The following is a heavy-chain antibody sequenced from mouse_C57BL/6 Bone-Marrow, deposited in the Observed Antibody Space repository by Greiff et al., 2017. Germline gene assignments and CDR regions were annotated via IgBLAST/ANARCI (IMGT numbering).Heavy chain of an antibody. D-gene: IGHD4-1*01. CDR1: GFTFSSYA. CDR2: ISDGGSYT. V-gene: IGHV5-4*01. Sequence: EVKLMESGGGLVKPGGSLKLSCAASGFTFSSYAMSWVRQTPEKRLEWVATISDGGSYTYYPDHVKGRVTISRDNAKNNLYLQMSHLKSEDTAMYYCARELGRDFDYWGQGTTLTVSS. CDR3: ARELGRDFDY. J-gene: IGHJ2*01.